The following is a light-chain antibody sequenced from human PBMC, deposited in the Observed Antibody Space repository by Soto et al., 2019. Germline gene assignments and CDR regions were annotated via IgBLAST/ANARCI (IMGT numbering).Light chain of an antibody. CDR2: DAS. Sequence: DIVLTQSPGTLSLSPGERATLSCRASQSVSSFYLAWYQQKPGQAPRLLIYDASSRATGIPDRFSGSGSGTDFTLTISRLEPEDFAVYYCQHYGSSRTFGLGTKVDIK. J-gene: IGKJ1*01. CDR1: QSVSSFY. CDR3: QHYGSSRT. V-gene: IGKV3-20*01.